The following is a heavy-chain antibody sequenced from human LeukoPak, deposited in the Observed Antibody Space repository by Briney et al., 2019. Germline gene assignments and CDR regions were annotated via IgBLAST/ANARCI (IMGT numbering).Heavy chain of an antibody. Sequence: GGSLRLSCDASGFTFTTFWMSWVRQAPGKGLEWVANINQDATEKYYVDSVKGRFTISRDNAKNSVYLQMNSLRVEDTAIYYCVKVAKFYYGSESNYFFEHWGQGTPVTASS. CDR3: VKVAKFYYGSESNYFFEH. CDR2: INQDATEK. J-gene: IGHJ4*02. CDR1: GFTFTTFW. V-gene: IGHV3-7*01. D-gene: IGHD3-10*01.